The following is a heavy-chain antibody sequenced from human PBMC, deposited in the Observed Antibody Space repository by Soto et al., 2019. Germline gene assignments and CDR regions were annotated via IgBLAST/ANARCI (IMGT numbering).Heavy chain of an antibody. V-gene: IGHV1-8*01. D-gene: IGHD6-13*01. CDR3: ARGEEQQLVLVDY. Sequence: ASVKVSCKASGYTFTRYDINWVRQATGQGLEWMGWMNPNSGNTGYAQKFQGRVTMTRNTSISTAYMELSSLRSEDTAVYYCARGEEQQLVLVDYWGQGTLVTVSS. CDR1: GYTFTRYD. CDR2: MNPNSGNT. J-gene: IGHJ4*02.